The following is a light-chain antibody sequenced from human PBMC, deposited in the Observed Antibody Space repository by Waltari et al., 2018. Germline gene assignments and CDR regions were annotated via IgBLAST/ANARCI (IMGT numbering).Light chain of an antibody. V-gene: IGKV1-39*01. CDR1: QNISSY. Sequence: DVQMTQSPSSLSASVGDRVTITCRASQNISSYLNWYQQKPGKAPKFLIYAASSLQSGVPSRFSGIGSGTHFTLTISSLQPEDFATYYCQQSYSTPLTFGGGTKVEIK. J-gene: IGKJ4*01. CDR3: QQSYSTPLT. CDR2: AAS.